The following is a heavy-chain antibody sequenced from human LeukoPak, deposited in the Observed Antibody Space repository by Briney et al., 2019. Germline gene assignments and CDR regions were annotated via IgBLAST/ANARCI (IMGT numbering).Heavy chain of an antibody. D-gene: IGHD3-22*01. CDR1: GGSISSSSYY. CDR2: IYYSGCT. CDR3: ARHFHDSRGTLFDY. Sequence: SETLSLTCTVSGGSISSSSYYWGWIRQPPGKVQEWVGSIYYSGCTYYNPSLKSRVSISVDTSKNQFSLKLSSVTAADTAVYYCARHFHDSRGTLFDYWGQGTLVTVSS. J-gene: IGHJ4*02. V-gene: IGHV4-39*01.